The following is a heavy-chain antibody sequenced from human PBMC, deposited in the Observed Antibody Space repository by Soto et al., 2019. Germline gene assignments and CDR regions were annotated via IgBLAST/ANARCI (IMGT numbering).Heavy chain of an antibody. CDR3: VGTGTTDDF. CDR1: GASVNTGDYY. J-gene: IGHJ1*01. V-gene: IGHV4-30-4*01. CDR2: IFYSGDT. D-gene: IGHD1-7*01. Sequence: VQLQGSGPGLVKPSQTLSLTCTVSGASVNTGDYYWSYIRQSPGKGLEWLGYIFYSGDTYYNPSLKSRATISLNTSRNQISLTLTSVTDADKAVYFCVGTGTTDDFWWQGTLVTVSS.